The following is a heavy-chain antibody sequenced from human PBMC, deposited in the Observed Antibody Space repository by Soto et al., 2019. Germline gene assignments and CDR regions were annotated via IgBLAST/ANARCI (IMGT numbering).Heavy chain of an antibody. V-gene: IGHV4-31*03. J-gene: IGHJ3*02. CDR2: IYYSGST. D-gene: IGHD3-22*01. CDR1: GGSISSGGYY. Sequence: PSETLSLTCTVSGGSISSGGYYWSWIRQHPGKGLEWIGYIYYSGSTYYNPSLKSRVTISVDTSKNQFSLKLSYVTAADTAVYYCARDGDYYDSSGYFTDAFDSWGQGTMVTASS. CDR3: ARDGDYYDSSGYFTDAFDS.